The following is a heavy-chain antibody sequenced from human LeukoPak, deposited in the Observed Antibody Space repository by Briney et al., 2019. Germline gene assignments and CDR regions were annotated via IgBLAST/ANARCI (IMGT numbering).Heavy chain of an antibody. CDR1: GGSISSYY. D-gene: IGHD6-19*01. V-gene: IGHV4-59*12. Sequence: SETLSLTCTVSGGSISSYYWSWIRQPPGKGLEWIGYIYYSGSTNYNPSLKSRVTISVDTSKNQFSLKLSSVTAADTAVYYCARDRIAVTRTFDYWGQGTLVTVSS. CDR3: ARDRIAVTRTFDY. CDR2: IYYSGST. J-gene: IGHJ4*02.